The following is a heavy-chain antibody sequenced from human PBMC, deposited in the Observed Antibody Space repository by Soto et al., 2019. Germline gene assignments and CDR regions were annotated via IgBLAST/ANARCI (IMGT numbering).Heavy chain of an antibody. Sequence: QVQLVQSGAEVKKPGSSVKVSCKASGGTFSSYGLNWVRQAPGQGLEWMGGIIPLSGTVTYAQKFQGRLTLTADESTSTAYMELSSLRSEDTATYYCASSTDQLVLWGSFDYWGQGTLVTVSS. CDR3: ASSTDQLVLWGSFDY. V-gene: IGHV1-69*01. CDR1: GGTFSSYG. D-gene: IGHD6-13*01. CDR2: IIPLSGTV. J-gene: IGHJ4*02.